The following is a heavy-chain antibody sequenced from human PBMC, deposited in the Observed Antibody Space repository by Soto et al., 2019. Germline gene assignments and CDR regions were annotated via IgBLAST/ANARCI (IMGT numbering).Heavy chain of an antibody. V-gene: IGHV1-8*01. Sequence: GASVKVSCKASGYTFTSYDINWVRQATGQGLEWMGWMNPNSGNTGYAQKFQGRVTMTRNTSISTAYMELSNLRSEDTAVYYCARGPRSGGSYYFDYWGQGTLVTVSS. J-gene: IGHJ4*02. D-gene: IGHD1-26*01. CDR2: MNPNSGNT. CDR3: ARGPRSGGSYYFDY. CDR1: GYTFTSYD.